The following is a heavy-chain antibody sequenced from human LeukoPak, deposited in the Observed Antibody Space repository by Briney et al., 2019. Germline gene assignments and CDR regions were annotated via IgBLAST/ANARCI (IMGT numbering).Heavy chain of an antibody. V-gene: IGHV5-51*01. J-gene: IGHJ4*02. CDR3: ARVIRGYSYGYVDY. D-gene: IGHD5-18*01. CDR2: IYPGDSDT. CDR1: GYSFISYW. Sequence: GESLKISCKGSGYSFISYWIGWVRQMPGRGLEWMGIIYPGDSDTRYSPSFQGQVTIPADKSISTAYLQWSSLKASDTAMYYCARVIRGYSYGYVDYWGQGTLVTVSS.